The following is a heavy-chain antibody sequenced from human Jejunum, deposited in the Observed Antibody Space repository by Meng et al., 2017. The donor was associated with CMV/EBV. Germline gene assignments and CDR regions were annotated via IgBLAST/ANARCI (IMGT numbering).Heavy chain of an antibody. Sequence: VQLQQWGAGLLKPSETLSLTCAVYGGSFSGYYWNWIRQPPGKGLEWIGEINHSGSTNYNPSLKSRVTISVDTSKNQFSLKLSSVTAADTAVYYCAMGYGSGSNNWFDPWGQGTLVTVSS. CDR2: INHSGST. J-gene: IGHJ5*02. CDR1: GGSFSGYY. V-gene: IGHV4-34*01. CDR3: AMGYGSGSNNWFDP. D-gene: IGHD3-10*01.